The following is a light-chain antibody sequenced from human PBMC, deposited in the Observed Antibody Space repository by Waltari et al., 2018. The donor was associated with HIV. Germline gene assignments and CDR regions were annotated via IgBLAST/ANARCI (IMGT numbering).Light chain of an antibody. CDR3: ASYTVNSTGV. CDR2: DVN. J-gene: IGLJ1*01. V-gene: IGLV2-14*03. Sequence: QSALSQPASVSASPGQLVAISCSGSASDIGRYNYVSWYQQHPDRAPTLILFDVNNRPSGISDRFSGSKSGTTASLTISTVRTDDEADYYCASYTVNSTGVFGTGTKLSVL. CDR1: ASDIGRYNY.